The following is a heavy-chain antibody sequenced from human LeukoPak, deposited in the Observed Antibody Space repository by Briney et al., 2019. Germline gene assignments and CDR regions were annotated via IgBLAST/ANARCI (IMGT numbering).Heavy chain of an antibody. CDR1: GGSISSGSYY. V-gene: IGHV4-61*02. Sequence: SQTLSLTCTVSGGSISSGSYYWSWIRQPAGKGLEWIGRIYASGSTNYNPSLKSRVTISVDTSKSQFSLKLSSATAADTAVYYCARAADFGDYSDYWGQGTLVTVSS. J-gene: IGHJ4*02. D-gene: IGHD4-17*01. CDR3: ARAADFGDYSDY. CDR2: IYASGST.